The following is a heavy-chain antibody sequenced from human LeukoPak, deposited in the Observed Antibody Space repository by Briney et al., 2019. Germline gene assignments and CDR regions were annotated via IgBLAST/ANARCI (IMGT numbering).Heavy chain of an antibody. Sequence: GGSLRLSCAASGFTFSNAWMSWVRQAPGKGLEWVGRIKSKTDGGTTDYAAPMKGRFTISRDDSKNTLYLQMNSLKTEDTAVYYCTTITSAGYLDYWGQGTLVTVSS. J-gene: IGHJ4*02. D-gene: IGHD6-13*01. CDR1: GFTFSNAW. V-gene: IGHV3-15*01. CDR3: TTITSAGYLDY. CDR2: IKSKTDGGTT.